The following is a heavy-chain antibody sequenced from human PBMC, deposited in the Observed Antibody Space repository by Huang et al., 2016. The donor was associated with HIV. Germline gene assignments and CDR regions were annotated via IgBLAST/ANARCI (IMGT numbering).Heavy chain of an antibody. Sequence: EVQLVESGGGLVQPGGSLRLSCAGSGFSLNNYGMPWVRQAPGKGLEWVANINRDGSEKNYVDSGKGRFTISRDNGKNSLYLQSVNLRAEDTAVYYCVRVVYVRGYILFDHWGQGSLVSVSS. CDR2: INRDGSEK. CDR1: GFSLNNYG. CDR3: VRVVYVRGYILFDH. D-gene: IGHD3-10*02. V-gene: IGHV3-7*01. J-gene: IGHJ4*02.